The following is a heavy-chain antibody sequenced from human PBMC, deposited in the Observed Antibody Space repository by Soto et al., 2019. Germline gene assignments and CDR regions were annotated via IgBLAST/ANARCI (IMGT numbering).Heavy chain of an antibody. D-gene: IGHD6-13*01. J-gene: IGHJ4*02. CDR3: ARGIRGKAAAGTPYYFDY. Sequence: VKVSCKASGYTFTGYYMHWVRQAPGQGLEWMGWINPNSGGTNYAQKFQGRVTMTRDTSISTAYMELSRLRSDDTAVYYCARGIRGKAAAGTPYYFDYWGQGTLVTVSS. CDR2: INPNSGGT. V-gene: IGHV1-2*02. CDR1: GYTFTGYY.